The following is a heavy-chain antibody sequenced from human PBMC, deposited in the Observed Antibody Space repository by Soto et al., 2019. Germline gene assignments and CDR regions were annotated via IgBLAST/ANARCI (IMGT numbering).Heavy chain of an antibody. J-gene: IGHJ1*01. Sequence: GGSLRLSCSVSGFTFSNYAMHWVRQAPGKGLEYVSGITSDGDSTWHADSVKDRFTISRDNAQNSLYLQMNSLTSEDTAVYFCARDRSADRFVQYFQHWGPGTLVTVSS. V-gene: IGHV3-64*04. CDR3: ARDRSADRFVQYFQH. CDR2: ITSDGDST. D-gene: IGHD6-19*01. CDR1: GFTFSNYA.